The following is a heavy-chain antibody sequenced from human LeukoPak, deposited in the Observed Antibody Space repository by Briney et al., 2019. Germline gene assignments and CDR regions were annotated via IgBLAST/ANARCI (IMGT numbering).Heavy chain of an antibody. D-gene: IGHD2-2*02. CDR2: ISGSGGST. V-gene: IGHV3-23*01. Sequence: GGSLRLSCAASGFTFSSYAMSWVRQAPGKGLEWVSAISGSGGSTYYADSVKGRFTISRDNSKNTLYLQMNSLRAEDTAVYYCAKSDCRSTSCYTFDYWGQGTLVTVSS. CDR3: AKSDCRSTSCYTFDY. CDR1: GFTFSSYA. J-gene: IGHJ4*02.